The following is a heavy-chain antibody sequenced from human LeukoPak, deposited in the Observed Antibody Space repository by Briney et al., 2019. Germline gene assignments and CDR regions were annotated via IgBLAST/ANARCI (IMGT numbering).Heavy chain of an antibody. V-gene: IGHV4-61*05. Sequence: SETLSLTCTVSGDSISTSNSYWGWIRQPPGKGLEWIGYIYYSGSTNYNPSLKSRVTVSVDTSKNQFSLKLNSVTAADTAVYFCAIFPVGIAAAGTLYWGQGTLVTVSS. D-gene: IGHD6-13*01. CDR3: AIFPVGIAAAGTLY. CDR2: IYYSGST. CDR1: GDSISTSNSY. J-gene: IGHJ4*02.